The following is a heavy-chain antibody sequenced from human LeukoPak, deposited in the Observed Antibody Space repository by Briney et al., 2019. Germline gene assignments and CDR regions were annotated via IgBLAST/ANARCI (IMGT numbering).Heavy chain of an antibody. D-gene: IGHD1-26*01. CDR1: GFTFSSYA. CDR3: AHSGSYTVPEYFQH. V-gene: IGHV3-23*01. Sequence: GGSLRLSCAASGFTFSSYAMSWVRQAPGKGLEWVSAFSGSGGSTYYADSVKGRFTISRDNSKNTLYLQMNSLRAEDTAVYYCAHSGSYTVPEYFQHWGQGALVTVSS. CDR2: FSGSGGST. J-gene: IGHJ1*01.